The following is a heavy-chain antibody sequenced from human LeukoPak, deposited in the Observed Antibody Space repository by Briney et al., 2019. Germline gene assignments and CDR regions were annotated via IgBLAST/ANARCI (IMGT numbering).Heavy chain of an antibody. V-gene: IGHV3-74*01. D-gene: IGHD3-9*01. CDR1: GFTLSSNW. J-gene: IGHJ6*03. CDR3: ARANFDWRWDYMDV. Sequence: SGGSLRLSCAASGFTLSSNWMHWVRQAPGKGLVWVSRINSDGSSTSYADSVKGRFTISRDNAKNTLYLQMNSLRAEDTAVYYCARANFDWRWDYMDVWGKGTTVTVSS. CDR2: INSDGSST.